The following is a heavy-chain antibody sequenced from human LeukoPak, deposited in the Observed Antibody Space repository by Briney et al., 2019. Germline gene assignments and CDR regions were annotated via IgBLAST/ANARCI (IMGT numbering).Heavy chain of an antibody. J-gene: IGHJ3*02. CDR2: IKSDGSST. Sequence: GGSLRLSCAASGFTFSSYWMHWVRQAPGKGLVWVSRIKSDGSSTSYADSVKGRFTISRDNAKNTLYLQMNSLRAENTAVYYCARVGARLGAFDIWGQGTMVTVSS. V-gene: IGHV3-74*01. CDR3: ARVGARLGAFDI. CDR1: GFTFSSYW. D-gene: IGHD6-25*01.